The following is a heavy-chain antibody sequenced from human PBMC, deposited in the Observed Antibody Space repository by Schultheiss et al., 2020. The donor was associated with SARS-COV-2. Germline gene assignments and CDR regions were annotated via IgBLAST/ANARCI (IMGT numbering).Heavy chain of an antibody. D-gene: IGHD6-6*01. Sequence: SVKVSCKASGYTFTSYGISWVRQAPGQGLEWMGGIIPIFGTANYAQKFQGRVTITADKSTSTAYMELSSLRSEDTAVYYCARVPGVAARYGMDVWGQGTTVTVSS. V-gene: IGHV1-69*06. J-gene: IGHJ6*02. CDR3: ARVPGVAARYGMDV. CDR1: GYTFTSYG. CDR2: IIPIFGTA.